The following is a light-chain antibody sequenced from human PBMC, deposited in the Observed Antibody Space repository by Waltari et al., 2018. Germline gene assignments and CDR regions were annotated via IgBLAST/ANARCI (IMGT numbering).Light chain of an antibody. Sequence: EIVLTQSPATLSLSPGERATLSCRARQSVSSYLAWYQQKPGQAPRLLIYDASNRATGIPARFSGSGSGTDFTLTISSLAPEDFAVYYCQQRSNWRGTFGQGTKVEIK. CDR3: QQRSNWRGT. V-gene: IGKV3-11*01. J-gene: IGKJ1*01. CDR2: DAS. CDR1: QSVSSY.